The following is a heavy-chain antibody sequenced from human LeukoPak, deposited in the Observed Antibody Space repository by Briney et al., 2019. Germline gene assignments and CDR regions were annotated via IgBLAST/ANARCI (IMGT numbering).Heavy chain of an antibody. V-gene: IGHV3-48*04. J-gene: IGHJ4*02. CDR3: ARDLNTGYYYTPYFDY. D-gene: IGHD3-22*01. CDR2: ISSSSSTI. CDR1: GFTFTSYS. Sequence: GGSLRLSCAASGFTFTSYSMNWVRQAPGKGLEWVSYISSSSSTIYYADSVKGRFTISRDNAKNSLYLQMNSLRAEDTAVYYCARDLNTGYYYTPYFDYWGQGTLVTVSS.